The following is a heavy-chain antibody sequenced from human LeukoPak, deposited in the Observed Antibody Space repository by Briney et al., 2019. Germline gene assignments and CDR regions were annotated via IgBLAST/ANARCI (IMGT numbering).Heavy chain of an antibody. CDR3: TRAGGGGDFGGYFAY. V-gene: IGHV4-4*02. CDR1: SGSISSSNW. D-gene: IGHD4-23*01. CDR2: IYHSGSA. Sequence: PSETLSLTCAVSSGSISSSNWWSWVRQPPGKGLEWIGEIYHSGSANYNPSLKSRVTISVDKSKQHFSLKLSSVTAPARTAYYCTRAGGGGDFGGYFAYWGQGALVTVSS. J-gene: IGHJ4*02.